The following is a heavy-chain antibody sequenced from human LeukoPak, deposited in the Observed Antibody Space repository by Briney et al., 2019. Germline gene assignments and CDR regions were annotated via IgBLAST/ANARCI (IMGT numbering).Heavy chain of an antibody. CDR3: ARVGYSSSWYGQLYYYYYYMDV. CDR2: INSDGSST. CDR1: GFTFSSYW. D-gene: IGHD6-13*01. J-gene: IGHJ6*03. Sequence: GGSLRLSCAASGFTFSSYWMHWVRQAPGKGLMWVSRINSDGSSTSYADSVKGRFTISRDNAKNTLYLQMNSLRAEDTAVYYCARVGYSSSWYGQLYYYYYYMDVWGKGTTVTVSS. V-gene: IGHV3-74*01.